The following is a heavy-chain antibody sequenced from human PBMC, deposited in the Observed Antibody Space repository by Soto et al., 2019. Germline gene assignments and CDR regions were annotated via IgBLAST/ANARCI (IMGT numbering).Heavy chain of an antibody. CDR2: IYYSGST. V-gene: IGHV4-59*01. CDR1: GGSISSYY. J-gene: IGHJ4*02. D-gene: IGHD3-10*01. Sequence: SETLSLTCTVSGGSISSYYWSWIRQPPGKGLEWIGYIYYSGSTNYNPSLKSRVTISVDTSKNQFSLKLSSVTAADTAVYYCARDDYYGSGSYPYWGQGTLVTVSS. CDR3: ARDDYYGSGSYPY.